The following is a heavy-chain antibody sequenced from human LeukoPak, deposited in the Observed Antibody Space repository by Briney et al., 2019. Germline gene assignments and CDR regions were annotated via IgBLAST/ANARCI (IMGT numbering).Heavy chain of an antibody. J-gene: IGHJ5*02. CDR3: ARGPGVGNWFDP. CDR2: INHDGST. V-gene: IGHV4-34*01. CDR1: GGSFSGDF. D-gene: IGHD3-10*01. Sequence: SETLSLTCAVYGGSFSGDFWSWIRQSPGKGLEWIGEINHDGSTTYNPSLQSRVTMSVDTSTNQISLKMTSVTAADTAVYYCARGPGVGNWFDPWGQGTLVTVSS.